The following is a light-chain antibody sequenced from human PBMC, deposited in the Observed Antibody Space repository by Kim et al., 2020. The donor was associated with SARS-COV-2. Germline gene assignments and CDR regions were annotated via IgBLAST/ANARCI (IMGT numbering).Light chain of an antibody. V-gene: IGLV3-19*01. CDR1: SVRSHS. CDR3: NCRRDSGGTHWV. J-gene: IGLJ3*02. Sequence: GQTVRIACRGYSVRSHSPNWYRQKPGQAPVLVIYGKNNRPSGIPDRFSGSIAGNTVSLTITGDQAEDEADYYSNCRRDSGGTHWVFGGGTRLTVL. CDR2: GKN.